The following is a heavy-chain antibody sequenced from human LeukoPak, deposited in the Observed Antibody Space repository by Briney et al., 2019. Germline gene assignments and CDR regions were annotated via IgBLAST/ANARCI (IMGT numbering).Heavy chain of an antibody. CDR2: ISGSGGST. J-gene: IGHJ3*02. CDR3: AKISWFGESLRTGAFDI. D-gene: IGHD3-10*01. Sequence: GGSLRLSCAASGFTFSSYAMVWVRQAPGKGLEWVSAISGSGGSTYYADSVKGRFTISRDNSKNTLYLQMNSLRAEDTAVYYCAKISWFGESLRTGAFDIWGQGTMVTVSS. CDR1: GFTFSSYA. V-gene: IGHV3-23*01.